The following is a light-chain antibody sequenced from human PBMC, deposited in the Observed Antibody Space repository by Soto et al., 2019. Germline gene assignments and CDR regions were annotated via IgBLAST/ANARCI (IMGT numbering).Light chain of an antibody. CDR1: SSDVGSYNL. CDR2: EGS. V-gene: IGLV2-14*02. Sequence: QSVLNPPASVSGSPGQSLTISCTGTSSDVGSYNLVSWYQQHPGNAPKLMTYEGSKRPSGVSNRFSGSKSGNTASLTISGLQAEDEADYYCSSKTSSRTPFVFGTGTKV. J-gene: IGLJ1*01. CDR3: SSKTSSRTPFV.